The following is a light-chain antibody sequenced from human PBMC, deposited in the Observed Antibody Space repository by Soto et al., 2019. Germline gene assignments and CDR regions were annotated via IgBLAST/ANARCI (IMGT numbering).Light chain of an antibody. CDR2: DVS. J-gene: IGLJ1*01. CDR1: SSDSGGYQY. V-gene: IGLV2-14*03. Sequence: QSVLTQPASVSGSPGQSITISCTGVSSDSGGYQYVSWYQQHPGKAPKLLIYDVSNRPSGVSNRFSGSESGTTASLIISGLQADDEADYYCSSFGSGSRLEVFGTGTKVTVL. CDR3: SSFGSGSRLEV.